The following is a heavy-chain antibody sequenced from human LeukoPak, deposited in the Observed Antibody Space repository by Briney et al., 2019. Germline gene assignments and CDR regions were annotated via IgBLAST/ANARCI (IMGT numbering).Heavy chain of an antibody. J-gene: IGHJ2*01. D-gene: IGHD2-8*01. CDR3: ARDSLYSGGYFDL. CDR2: IHNTGST. V-gene: IGHV4-4*07. CDR1: GTSISSFY. Sequence: PSETLSLTCSVSGTSISSFYWAWIRQPAGKGLEWIGRIHNTGSTSYNPSLKSRVSMSLDTSKNQISLNLNSVTAADTAVYYCARDSLYSGGYFDLWGRGTLVTVSS.